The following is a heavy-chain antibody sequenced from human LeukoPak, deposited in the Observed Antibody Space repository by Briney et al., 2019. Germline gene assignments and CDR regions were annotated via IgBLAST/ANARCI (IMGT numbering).Heavy chain of an antibody. CDR3: AKGLGTGFFGAFDF. D-gene: IGHD3-10*01. CDR2: INPNSGGT. J-gene: IGHJ4*02. CDR1: GYTFTGYY. V-gene: IGHV1-2*06. Sequence: GASVKVSCKASGYTFTGYYMHWVRQAPGQGLEWMGRINPNSGGTNYAQKFQGRVTMTRDTSISTAYMELSRLRSDDTALYYCAKGLGTGFFGAFDFWGQGTLVTVSS.